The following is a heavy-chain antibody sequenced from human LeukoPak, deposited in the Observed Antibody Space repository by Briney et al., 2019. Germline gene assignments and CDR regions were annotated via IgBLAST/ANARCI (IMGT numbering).Heavy chain of an antibody. CDR3: ARDALPYDYVWGDY. J-gene: IGHJ4*02. CDR1: GFTFSSYA. Sequence: GGSLRLSCAASGFTFSSYAMSWVRHAPGKGLEWVSAISGSGGSTYYADSVKGRFTISRDNSKNTLYLQMNSLRAEDTAVYYCARDALPYDYVWGDYWGQGTLVTVSS. CDR2: ISGSGGST. D-gene: IGHD3-16*01. V-gene: IGHV3-23*01.